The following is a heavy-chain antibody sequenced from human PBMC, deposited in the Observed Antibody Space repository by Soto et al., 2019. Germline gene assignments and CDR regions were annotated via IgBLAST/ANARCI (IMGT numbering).Heavy chain of an antibody. CDR1: GFTFSSYA. D-gene: IGHD4-17*01. V-gene: IGHV3-30-3*01. CDR3: ARVPPHDYGDYVYFDY. J-gene: IGHJ4*02. CDR2: ISYDGSNK. Sequence: PRGSLRLSCAASGFTFSSYAMHWVRQAPGKGLEWVAVISYDGSNKYYADSVKGRFTISRDNSRNTLYLQMNSLRAEDTAVYYCARVPPHDYGDYVYFDYWGQGTLVTVSS.